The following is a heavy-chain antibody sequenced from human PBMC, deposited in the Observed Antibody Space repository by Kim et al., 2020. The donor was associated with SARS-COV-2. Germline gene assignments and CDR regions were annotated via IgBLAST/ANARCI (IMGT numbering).Heavy chain of an antibody. V-gene: IGHV3-33*05. CDR2: ILYDGGDK. D-gene: IGHD3-10*01. J-gene: IGHJ3*01. Sequence: GGSLRLSCAASGFTFSSFGMHWVRQAPGKGLEWVAVILYDGGDKYYADSVRGRFTISRDNSKNTLYLQMSSLRVEDTAVYYCARDPTDSLRVRELDPAFDFWGQGKMVTVSS. CDR3: ARDPTDSLRVRELDPAFDF. CDR1: GFTFSSFG.